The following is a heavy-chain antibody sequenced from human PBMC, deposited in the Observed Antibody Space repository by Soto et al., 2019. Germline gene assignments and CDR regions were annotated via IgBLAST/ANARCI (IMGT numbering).Heavy chain of an antibody. Sequence: LRLSCAASGFTFSSYWMSWVRQAPGKGLEWVSVIHGGGNSAYYADSVKGRFTISRDNSRNTLYLQLNNLQAEDTAVYYCAKVSRPSRISPPDFDYWGQGTLVTVSS. V-gene: IGHV3-23*01. J-gene: IGHJ4*02. CDR2: IHGGGNSA. CDR1: GFTFSSYW. CDR3: AKVSRPSRISPPDFDY.